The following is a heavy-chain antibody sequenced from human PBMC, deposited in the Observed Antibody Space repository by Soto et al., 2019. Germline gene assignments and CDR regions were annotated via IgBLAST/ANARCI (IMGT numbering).Heavy chain of an antibody. Sequence: GGSLRLSCAASGFTFSSYAMSWVRQAAGKGLEWVSAIGGGGGSTYYADYVTGRSTNPRNNSQSAVYTQLNSLTTEDPAADYSSTPVLDWGQGTLVTVSS. V-gene: IGHV3-23*01. CDR3: STPVLD. D-gene: IGHD3-3*01. J-gene: IGHJ4*02. CDR2: IGGGGGST. CDR1: GFTFSSYA.